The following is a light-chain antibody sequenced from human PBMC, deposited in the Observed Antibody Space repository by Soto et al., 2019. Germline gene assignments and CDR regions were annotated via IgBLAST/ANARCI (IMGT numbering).Light chain of an antibody. Sequence: DIVMTQTPLSLSVTPGQPASISCKSSESLVHSDGKTYLYWYLQKPGQPPQLLIYHVSNRFSGVPERFSGSGSGVDFTLKISRVEADDVGVYYCMQSMLIPLTFGQGTRLEIK. V-gene: IGKV2D-29*01. CDR3: MQSMLIPLT. CDR1: ESLVHSDGKTY. CDR2: HVS. J-gene: IGKJ5*01.